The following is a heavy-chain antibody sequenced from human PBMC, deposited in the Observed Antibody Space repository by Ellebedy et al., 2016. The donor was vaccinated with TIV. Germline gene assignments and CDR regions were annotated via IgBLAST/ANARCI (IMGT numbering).Heavy chain of an antibody. V-gene: IGHV1-2*04. CDR2: INPNSGGT. CDR1: GYTFTSYD. D-gene: IGHD1-26*01. J-gene: IGHJ6*02. CDR3: SREEWELHFMNYYYGMDV. Sequence: AASVKVSCKASGYTFTSYDINWVRQATRQGLEWMGWINPNSGGTNSAQKFQGWVTMTRDTSISTAYMELNSLRSEDTAVYYCSREEWELHFMNYYYGMDVWGQGTTVTVS.